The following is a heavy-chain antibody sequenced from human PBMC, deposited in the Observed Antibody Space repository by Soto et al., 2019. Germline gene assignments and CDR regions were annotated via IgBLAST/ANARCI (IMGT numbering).Heavy chain of an antibody. CDR2: IYWDDDK. CDR1: GFSLSTSGVG. V-gene: IGHV2-5*02. CDR3: AHRGYMYGNWDHGYFDY. Sequence: ESGPTLVYPTQTLTLTCTFSGFSLSTSGVGVGWIRQPPGKALEWLALIYWDDDKRYSPSLKNRLTITKDTSKNQVVLIMADMDPVDTATYFCAHRGYMYGNWDHGYFDYWGQGTLVTVS. J-gene: IGHJ4*02. D-gene: IGHD5-18*01.